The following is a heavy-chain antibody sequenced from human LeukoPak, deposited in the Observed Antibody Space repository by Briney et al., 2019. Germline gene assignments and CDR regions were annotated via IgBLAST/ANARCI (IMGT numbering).Heavy chain of an antibody. J-gene: IGHJ4*02. D-gene: IGHD5-12*01. CDR2: ISSSSSYI. V-gene: IGHV3-21*01. Sequence: KPGRSLRLSGAASGSTFSSYGMNWVRQAPGKGLEWVSSISSSSSYIYYADSVKGRFTISRDNAKNSLYLQMNSLRAEDTAVYYCARERSGYDSGPYYFDYWGQGTLVTVSS. CDR3: ARERSGYDSGPYYFDY. CDR1: GSTFSSYG.